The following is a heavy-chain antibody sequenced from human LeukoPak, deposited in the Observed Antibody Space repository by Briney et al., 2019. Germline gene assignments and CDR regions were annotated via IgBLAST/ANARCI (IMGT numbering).Heavy chain of an antibody. CDR2: ISSSGSTI. V-gene: IGHV3-48*03. CDR1: GFTFSSYE. D-gene: IGHD6-19*01. Sequence: GGSLRLSCAASGFTFSSYEMNWVRQAPGKGLEWVSYISSSGSTIYYADSVKGRFTISRDNAKNSLYLQMNSLRAEDTAVYYCAIASSGRGYYYYYMDVWGKGTTVTVSS. J-gene: IGHJ6*03. CDR3: AIASSGRGYYYYYMDV.